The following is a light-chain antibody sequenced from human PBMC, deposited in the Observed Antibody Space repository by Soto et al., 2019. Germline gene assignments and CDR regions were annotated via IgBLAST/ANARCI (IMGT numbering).Light chain of an antibody. CDR2: GAS. J-gene: IGKJ3*01. V-gene: IGKV3-15*01. Sequence: PATLSLSQGERATLSCRASQSVSTNLAWYQQKPGQAPRLLIYGASTRATGIPARFSGSGSGTEFTLTISSLQSEDFAVYYCEQYNNWPFTFGPGTNVDIK. CDR3: EQYNNWPFT. CDR1: QSVSTN.